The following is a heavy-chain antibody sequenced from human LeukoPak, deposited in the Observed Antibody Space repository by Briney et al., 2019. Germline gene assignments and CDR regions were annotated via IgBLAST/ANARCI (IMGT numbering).Heavy chain of an antibody. D-gene: IGHD3-16*02. V-gene: IGHV3-74*01. CDR3: ARAGSNLHYYYYYMDV. CDR1: GFTFSSYW. Sequence: GGSLRLSCVASGFTFSSYWMHWVRQAPGKGLVWVSRINTDGSSTSYADSVKGRFTISRDNAKNTLYLQMNSLRAEDTAVHYCARAGSNLHYYYYYMDVWGKGTTVTVSS. CDR2: INTDGSST. J-gene: IGHJ6*03.